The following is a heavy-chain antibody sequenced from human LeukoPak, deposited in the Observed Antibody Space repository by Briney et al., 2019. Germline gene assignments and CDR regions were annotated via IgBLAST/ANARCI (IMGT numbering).Heavy chain of an antibody. CDR3: ARARRADLRFAEAFRHTKAARAFDI. D-gene: IGHD3-10*01. V-gene: IGHV3-7*01. CDR1: GFTVSSNY. Sequence: GGSLRLSCAASGFTVSSNYMSWVRQAPGKGLEWVANIKQDGSEKYYVDSVKGRFTISRDNAKNSLYLQMNSLRAEDTAVYYCARARRADLRFAEAFRHTKAARAFDIWSQGTMVTVSS. J-gene: IGHJ3*02. CDR2: IKQDGSEK.